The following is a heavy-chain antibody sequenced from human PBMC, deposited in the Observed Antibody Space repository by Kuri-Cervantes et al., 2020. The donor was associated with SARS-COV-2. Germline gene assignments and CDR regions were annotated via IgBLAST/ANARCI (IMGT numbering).Heavy chain of an antibody. CDR3: ARGNVAVAGDAFDV. CDR2: IFTDDKT. D-gene: IGHD6-19*01. Sequence: GESLKISCAASGFTVNSYYINWVRQAPGKGLEWVSVIFTDDKTYYADSVKDRVNMSRDNFRNTVFLQINSLRAGDTAVYYCARGNVAVAGDAFDVWGHGTVVTVSS. V-gene: IGHV3-66*01. CDR1: GFTVNSYY. J-gene: IGHJ3*01.